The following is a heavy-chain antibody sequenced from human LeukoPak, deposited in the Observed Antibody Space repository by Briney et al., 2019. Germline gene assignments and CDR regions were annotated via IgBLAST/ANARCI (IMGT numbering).Heavy chain of an antibody. D-gene: IGHD4-17*01. J-gene: IGHJ5*02. Sequence: SQTLSLTCAISGDSVSSNSATWNWIRQSPSRGLEWLGRTYYRSKWYKYYAVSVKGRITINPDTSKNQFSLKLSSVTAADTAVYYCARGDYGERGLSFDPWGQGTLVTVSS. V-gene: IGHV6-1*01. CDR1: GDSVSSNSAT. CDR2: TYYRSKWYK. CDR3: ARGDYGERGLSFDP.